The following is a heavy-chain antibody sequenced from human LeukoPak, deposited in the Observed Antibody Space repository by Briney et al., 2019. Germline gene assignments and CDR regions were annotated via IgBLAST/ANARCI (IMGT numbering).Heavy chain of an antibody. CDR1: GFTFSSYA. V-gene: IGHV3-23*01. Sequence: GGSLRLSCAASGFTFSSYAMSWVRQAPGKGLEWVSAISGSGSSTYYADSVKGRFTISRDNSKNTLYLQMNSLRAEDTAVYYCAKDYCSSTSCYMGGVFDPWGQGTLVTVSS. D-gene: IGHD2-2*02. CDR2: ISGSGSST. J-gene: IGHJ5*02. CDR3: AKDYCSSTSCYMGGVFDP.